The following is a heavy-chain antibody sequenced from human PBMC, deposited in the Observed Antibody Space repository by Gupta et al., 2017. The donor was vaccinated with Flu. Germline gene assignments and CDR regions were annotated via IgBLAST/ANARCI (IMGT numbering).Heavy chain of an antibody. Sequence: EVQLLESGGGLVQPGGSLRLSCAASGFIFSNYAMSWVRQAPGRGLEWLSTISRNDDRSDDSIHYADSVKGRFIISRDDSKNTLYLQMNSLRVEDSAVYYCARDDKVWSGYYPHYFDSWGQGSLVTVSS. CDR1: GFIFSNYA. CDR3: ARDDKVWSGYYPHYFDS. D-gene: IGHD3-3*01. CDR2: ISRNDDRSDDSI. V-gene: IGHV3-23*01. J-gene: IGHJ4*02.